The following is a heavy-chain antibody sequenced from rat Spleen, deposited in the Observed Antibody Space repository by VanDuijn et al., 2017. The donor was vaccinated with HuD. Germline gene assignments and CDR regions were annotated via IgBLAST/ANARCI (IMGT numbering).Heavy chain of an antibody. D-gene: IGHD1-2*01. Sequence: EVKLVESGGGLVHPGRSLKLSCAVSGFNFDDYWMTWVRQAPGKGLEWIGEINKDGSTINYTPSLKDKFTMSRDNAQNTLYLQMSKLRSEDTAIYYCTRVTYSSYMSWGQGVMVTVSS. CDR2: INKDGSTI. J-gene: IGHJ2*01. V-gene: IGHV4-2*01. CDR3: TRVTYSSYMS. CDR1: GFNFDDYW.